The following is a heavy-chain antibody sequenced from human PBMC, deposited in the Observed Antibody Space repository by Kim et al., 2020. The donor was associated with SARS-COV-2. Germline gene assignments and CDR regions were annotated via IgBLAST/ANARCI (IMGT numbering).Heavy chain of an antibody. CDR1: GFTFSSYG. V-gene: IGHV3-30*18. Sequence: GGSLRLSCAASGFTFSSYGMHWVRQAPGKGLEWVAVISYDGSNKYYADSVKGRFTISRDNSKNTLYLQMNSLRAEDTAVYYCAKDGAYSSSSIFWGQGTLVTVSS. J-gene: IGHJ4*02. D-gene: IGHD6-6*01. CDR2: ISYDGSNK. CDR3: AKDGAYSSSSIF.